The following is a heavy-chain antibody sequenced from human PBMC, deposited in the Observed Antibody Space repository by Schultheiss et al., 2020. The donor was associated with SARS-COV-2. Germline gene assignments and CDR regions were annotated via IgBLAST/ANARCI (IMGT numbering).Heavy chain of an antibody. CDR1: GFTVSSNY. J-gene: IGHJ6*02. D-gene: IGHD3-9*01. V-gene: IGHV3-33*08. CDR3: AREPQYYDILTGSALSTYYYYGMDV. Sequence: GGSLRLSCAASGFTVSSNYMSWVRQAPGKGLEWVAVIWYDGSNKYYADSVKGRFTISRDNSKNTLYLQMNSLRAEDTAVYYCAREPQYYDILTGSALSTYYYYGMDVWGQGTTVTVSS. CDR2: IWYDGSNK.